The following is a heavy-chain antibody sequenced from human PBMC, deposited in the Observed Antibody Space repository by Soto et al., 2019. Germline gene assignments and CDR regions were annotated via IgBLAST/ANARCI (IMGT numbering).Heavy chain of an antibody. CDR2: INHSGST. CDR3: ARGGGLPGIAAAGNYYYGMDV. D-gene: IGHD6-13*01. V-gene: IGHV4-34*01. CDR1: GGSFSGYY. J-gene: IGHJ6*02. Sequence: QVQLQQWGAGLLKPSETLSLTCAVYGGSFSGYYWSWIRQPPGKGLEWIGEINHSGSTNYNPSLKSRVTISVDPAKNQFSLKLSSVTAADTAVYYCARGGGLPGIAAAGNYYYGMDVWGQGTTVTVSS.